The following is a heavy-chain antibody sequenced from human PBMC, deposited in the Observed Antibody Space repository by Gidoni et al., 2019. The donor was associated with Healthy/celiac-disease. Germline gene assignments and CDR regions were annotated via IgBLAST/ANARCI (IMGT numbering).Heavy chain of an antibody. V-gene: IGHV3-23*01. CDR1: GFTFRSYA. Sequence: EVQLLDSGGGLVQPGGSLRLSCAASGFTFRSYAMSWVRQAPGKGLEWVSAISGSGGSTYYADSVKGRFTISRDNSKNTLYLQMNSLRAEDTAVYYCAKDGGRYYDSSGFDYWGQGTLVTVSS. CDR2: ISGSGGST. J-gene: IGHJ4*02. CDR3: AKDGGRYYDSSGFDY. D-gene: IGHD3-22*01.